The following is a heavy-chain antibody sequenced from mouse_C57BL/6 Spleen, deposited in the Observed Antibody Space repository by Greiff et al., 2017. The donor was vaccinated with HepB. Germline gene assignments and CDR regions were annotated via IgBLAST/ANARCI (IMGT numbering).Heavy chain of an antibody. V-gene: IGHV1-26*01. D-gene: IGHD1-1*01. CDR2: INPNNGGT. J-gene: IGHJ1*03. CDR1: GYTFTDYY. CDR3: ARCITTVVGYFDV. Sequence: EVQLQQSGPELVKPGASVKISCKASGYTFTDYYMNWVKQSHGKSLEWIGDINPNNGGTSYNQKFKGKATLTVDKSSSTAYMKLRSLTSEDSAVYYCARCITTVVGYFDVWGTGTTVTVSS.